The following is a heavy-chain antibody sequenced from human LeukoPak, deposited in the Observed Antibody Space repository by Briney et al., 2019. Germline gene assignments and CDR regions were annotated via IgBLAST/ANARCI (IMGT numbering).Heavy chain of an antibody. Sequence: GGSLRLSCAASGFTFSSFGMYWVRQAPGKGLEWVAFLRSDGTHEYYAASVKGRFTISSDNYKNTLYLQMNSLRADDAALYCCAKEPENNGYSDGSFDSWGQGTLVTVSS. CDR3: AKEPENNGYSDGSFDS. J-gene: IGHJ4*02. D-gene: IGHD3-22*01. V-gene: IGHV3-30*02. CDR1: GFTFSSFG. CDR2: LRSDGTHE.